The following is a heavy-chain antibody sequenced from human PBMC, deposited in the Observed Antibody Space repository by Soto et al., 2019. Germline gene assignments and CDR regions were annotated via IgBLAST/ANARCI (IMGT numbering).Heavy chain of an antibody. V-gene: IGHV1-24*01. CDR2: FDPEDGET. CDR1: GYTLTELS. D-gene: IGHD6-19*01. J-gene: IGHJ4*02. CDR3: ATDPGAVAGTRSAGPGIDY. Sequence: ASVKVSCKVSGYTLTELSMHWVRQAPGKGLEWMGGFDPEDGETIYAQKFQGRVTMTEDTSTDTAYMELSSLRSEDTAVYYCATDPGAVAGTRSAGPGIDYWGQGTLVTVSS.